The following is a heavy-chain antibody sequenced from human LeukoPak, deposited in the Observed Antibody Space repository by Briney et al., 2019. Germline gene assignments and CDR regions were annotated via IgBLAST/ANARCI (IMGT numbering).Heavy chain of an antibody. CDR3: AREGNGLLSKDLDY. CDR2: INPRDGGT. V-gene: IGHV1-2*02. D-gene: IGHD2-15*01. J-gene: IGHJ4*02. Sequence: ASVKVSCKGSGYTFTDYYLHWVRQAPGQGLEWVGYINPRDGGTSSPQNFRGRVTMTTDASSSTAYMELSRLTSDDTAVYYCAREGNGLLSKDLDYWGQGTLVTVSS. CDR1: GYTFTDYY.